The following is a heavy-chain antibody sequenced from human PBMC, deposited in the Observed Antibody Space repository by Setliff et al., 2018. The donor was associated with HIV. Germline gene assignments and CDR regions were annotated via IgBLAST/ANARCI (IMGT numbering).Heavy chain of an antibody. CDR1: GGSLSGSY. CDR2: VNHSGST. CDR3: ARDVSGSPFDY. Sequence: SETLSLTCGVSGGSLSGSYWSWIRQSPEKGLEWIGEVNHSGSTNYHPSLKSRVTISVDTSKNQCFLKLSSVAAADTAVYYCARDVSGSPFDYWGQGTLVTVSS. V-gene: IGHV4-34*01. D-gene: IGHD1-26*01. J-gene: IGHJ4*02.